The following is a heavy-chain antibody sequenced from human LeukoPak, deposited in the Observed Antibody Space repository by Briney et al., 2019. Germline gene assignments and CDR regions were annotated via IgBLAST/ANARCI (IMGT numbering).Heavy chain of an antibody. Sequence: GGSLRLSCAASGFNFQSFSMNWVRQSPGKGPEWISYIGGGGDATYYVDSVRGRFIISRDNAKNSVYLQMNSLRVEDTAVYYCVRGGQGRDDYFDYWGQGTLVIVSS. CDR2: IGGGGDAT. CDR3: VRGGQGRDDYFDY. J-gene: IGHJ4*02. CDR1: GFNFQSFS. D-gene: IGHD3-16*01. V-gene: IGHV3-48*03.